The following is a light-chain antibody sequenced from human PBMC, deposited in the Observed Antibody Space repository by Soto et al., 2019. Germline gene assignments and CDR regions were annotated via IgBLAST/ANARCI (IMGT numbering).Light chain of an antibody. V-gene: IGKV1-12*01. CDR2: AAS. J-gene: IGKJ1*01. CDR1: QDIGNL. Sequence: DIQMSQSPSSVSAAVGDRVTLTFGASQDIGNLLVWYQQKPGKAPTLLIYAASKLQRGIPSRFSGSGSGTHFTLTISSLQPEDFATYYRQQASSFPRTFGQGTKVDIK. CDR3: QQASSFPRT.